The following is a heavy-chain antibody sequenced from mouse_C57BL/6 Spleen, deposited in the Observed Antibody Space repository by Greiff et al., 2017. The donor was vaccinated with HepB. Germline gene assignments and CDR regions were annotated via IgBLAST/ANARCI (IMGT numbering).Heavy chain of an antibody. CDR2: INPNNGGT. CDR1: GYTFTDYN. Sequence: EVQLQQSGPELVKPGASVKMSCKASGYTFTDYNMHWVKQSHGKSLEWIGYINPNNGGTSYNQKFKGKATLTVNKSSSTAYMELRSLTSEDSAVYYCARVPYYYGSSYVDFDYWGQSTTLTVSS. V-gene: IGHV1-22*01. J-gene: IGHJ2*01. CDR3: ARVPYYYGSSYVDFDY. D-gene: IGHD1-1*01.